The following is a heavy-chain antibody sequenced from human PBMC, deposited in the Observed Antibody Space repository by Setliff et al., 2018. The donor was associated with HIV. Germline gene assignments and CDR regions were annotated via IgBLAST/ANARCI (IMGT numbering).Heavy chain of an antibody. Sequence: GASVKVSCKASEYTFTNYDINWVRQATGQGLEWMGWMNPNSGNTGYAQKFQGRVTITRNTSISTAYMELSSLRSEDTAVYYCARGRGPYYYDSSGYYYFDYWGQGTLVTVS. V-gene: IGHV1-8*03. D-gene: IGHD3-22*01. CDR1: EYTFTNYD. CDR2: MNPNSGNT. J-gene: IGHJ4*02. CDR3: ARGRGPYYYDSSGYYYFDY.